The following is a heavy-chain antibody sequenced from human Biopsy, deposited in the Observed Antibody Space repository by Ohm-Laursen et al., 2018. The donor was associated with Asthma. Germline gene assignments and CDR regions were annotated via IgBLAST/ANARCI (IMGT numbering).Heavy chain of an antibody. V-gene: IGHV1-3*01. CDR3: AREVSTVDYGYYYFAMDV. J-gene: IGHJ6*02. CDR1: GYTFINYA. Sequence: ASVKVSCNASGYTFINYAIHWVRQAPGQRLEWMGWINAGNGNTKYSQKFQGRVTFTADESTSSAYMELSSLRSEDSAVYYCAREVSTVDYGYYYFAMDVWGQGTTVTVSS. D-gene: IGHD4-17*01. CDR2: INAGNGNT.